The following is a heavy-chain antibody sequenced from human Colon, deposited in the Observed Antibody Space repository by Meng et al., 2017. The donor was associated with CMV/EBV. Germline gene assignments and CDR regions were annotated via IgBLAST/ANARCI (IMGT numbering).Heavy chain of an antibody. CDR2: IDYSGST. V-gene: IGHV4-39*07. J-gene: IGHJ4*02. Sequence: SETLSLTCTVSGSSISTSSYFWGWIRQPPGKGLEWIATIDYSGSTDYNPSLQRRVTMSVDTSKNQFSLNVTSVTAADTAVYYCMNRAYSQGQDFWGQGMLVTVSS. CDR1: GSSISTSSYF. CDR3: MNRAYSQGQDF. D-gene: IGHD5-12*01.